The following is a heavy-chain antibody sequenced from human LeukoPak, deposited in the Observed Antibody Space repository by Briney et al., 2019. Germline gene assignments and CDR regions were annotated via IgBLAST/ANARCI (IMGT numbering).Heavy chain of an antibody. CDR3: ARDTSDAFDI. CDR2: IYYSGST. V-gene: IGHV4-59*01. Sequence: SETLSLTCTVSGGXISSYYWSWIRQPPGKGLEWIGYIYYSGSTNYNPSLKSRVIISVDTSKNKFSLKLSSVTAADTAVYYCARDTSDAFDIWGQGTMVTVSS. J-gene: IGHJ3*02. CDR1: GGXISSYY.